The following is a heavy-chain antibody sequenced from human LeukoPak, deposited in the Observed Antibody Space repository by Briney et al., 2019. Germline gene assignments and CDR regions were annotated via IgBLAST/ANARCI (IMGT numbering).Heavy chain of an antibody. CDR1: GFTFSSYA. D-gene: IGHD3-3*01. Sequence: GGSLRLSCAASGFTFSSYAMHWVRQAPGKGLEWVAVISYDGSNKYYADSVKGRFTISRDNSKNTLYLQMNSLRAEDTAVYYCAREHYDFFGMDVWGQGPRSPSP. J-gene: IGHJ6*02. V-gene: IGHV3-30-3*01. CDR3: AREHYDFFGMDV. CDR2: ISYDGSNK.